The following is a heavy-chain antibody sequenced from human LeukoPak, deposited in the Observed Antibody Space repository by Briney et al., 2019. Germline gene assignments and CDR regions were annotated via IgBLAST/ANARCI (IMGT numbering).Heavy chain of an antibody. V-gene: IGHV4-59*01. CDR1: GLSNSTYY. D-gene: IGHD1-26*01. CDR3: ARDRRRDRLHAFDI. Sequence: SETLSLTCTLSGLSNSTYYWSWIRQPPGKGLEWIAYIDYSGDTNYNPSLKSRVAISVDTSKNQFSLRLRSVTAADTAVYYCARDRRRDRLHAFDIWGQGTMVTVSS. J-gene: IGHJ3*02. CDR2: IDYSGDT.